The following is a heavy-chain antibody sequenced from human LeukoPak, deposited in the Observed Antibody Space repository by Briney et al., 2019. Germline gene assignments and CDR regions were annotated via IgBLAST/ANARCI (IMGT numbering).Heavy chain of an antibody. J-gene: IGHJ4*02. CDR2: IWYDGSNK. CDR1: GFTFSSYG. CDR3: AREGVSRGYSYGYGY. V-gene: IGHV3-33*01. Sequence: AGGSLRLSCAASGFTFSSYGMHWVRQAPGKGLEWVAVIWYDGSNKCYADSVKGRFTISRDNSKNTLYLQMNSLRAEDTAVYYCAREGVSRGYSYGYGYWGQGTLVTVSS. D-gene: IGHD5-18*01.